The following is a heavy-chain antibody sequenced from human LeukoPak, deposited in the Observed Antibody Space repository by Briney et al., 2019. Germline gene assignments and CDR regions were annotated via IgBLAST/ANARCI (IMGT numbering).Heavy chain of an antibody. CDR3: AAGLWFGELES. V-gene: IGHV4-59*01. Sequence: SETLSLTCTVSGGSISSYYWSWIRQPPGKGLEWIGYIYYSGSTNYNPSLKGRVTISVDTSKNQFSLKLSSVTAADTAVYYCAAGLWFGELESWGQGTLVTVSS. CDR2: IYYSGST. CDR1: GGSISSYY. J-gene: IGHJ4*02. D-gene: IGHD3-10*01.